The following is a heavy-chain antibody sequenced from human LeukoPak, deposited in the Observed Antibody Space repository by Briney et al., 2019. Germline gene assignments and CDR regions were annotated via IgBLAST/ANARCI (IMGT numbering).Heavy chain of an antibody. Sequence: GGSLRLSCAASGFTFSTYSMNWARQAPGKGLEWVSSIATSSDYIYYAGSLKGRFTISKDNAKNSLYLHMNSLRPDDKAVYYCARGRSITILRGVAISDGFDIWGQGTKVTVS. CDR2: IATSSDYI. J-gene: IGHJ3*02. CDR3: ARGRSITILRGVAISDGFDI. V-gene: IGHV3-21*06. D-gene: IGHD3-10*01. CDR1: GFTFSTYS.